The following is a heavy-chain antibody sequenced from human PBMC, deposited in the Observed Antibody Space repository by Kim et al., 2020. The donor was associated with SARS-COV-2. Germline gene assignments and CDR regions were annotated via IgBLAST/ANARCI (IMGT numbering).Heavy chain of an antibody. CDR2: IYHSGST. CDR3: ARGRNSGPEYYFDY. CDR1: GGSISSSNC. D-gene: IGHD4-4*01. J-gene: IGHJ4*02. V-gene: IGHV4-4*02. Sequence: SETLSLTCAVSGGSISSSNCWCCVRQPPPKRRVWIAEIYHSGSTTYNPSPRSRVTIAVDKSTNQFSLRLTSVTAADTAVYYCARGRNSGPEYYFDYWGQGTLVTVSS.